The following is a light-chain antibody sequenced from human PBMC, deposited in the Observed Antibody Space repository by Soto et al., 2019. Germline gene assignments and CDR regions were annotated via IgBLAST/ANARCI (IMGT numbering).Light chain of an antibody. CDR2: QDS. V-gene: IGLV3-1*01. CDR1: KLGDKY. Sequence: SSELTQPPSVSVSPGQTASITCSGDKLGDKYACWYQQKPGQSPVLGIYQDSKPPSGIPERFSGSYTGNTATLTISGRQAMDETEYYRQAWDSSTAVFGGGTKVTVL. CDR3: QAWDSSTAV. J-gene: IGLJ2*01.